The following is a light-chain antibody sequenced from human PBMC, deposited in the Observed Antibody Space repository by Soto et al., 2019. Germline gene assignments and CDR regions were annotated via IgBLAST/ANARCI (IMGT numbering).Light chain of an antibody. CDR1: QDITNY. Sequence: DIQMTQSPSSLSASVGDRFTITCQASQDITNYLNWYQQKPGRAPRLLLYDASSLETGVPSRFSGSGSGTDFTLTISSLQPEDVATYYCQQNYSPPPITFGQGTRLEIK. J-gene: IGKJ5*01. V-gene: IGKV1-33*01. CDR2: DAS. CDR3: QQNYSPPPIT.